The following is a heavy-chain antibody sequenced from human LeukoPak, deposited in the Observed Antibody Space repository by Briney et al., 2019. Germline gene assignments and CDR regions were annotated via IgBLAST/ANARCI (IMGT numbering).Heavy chain of an antibody. Sequence: GGSLRLSCAASGFTFSGSAMHWVRQASGKGLEWVGRIRSKANSYATAYAASVKGRFTISRDDSKNTAYLQMNSLKTEDTAVYYCTRHQYSSGWYDYWGQGTLVTVSS. J-gene: IGHJ4*02. CDR3: TRHQYSSGWYDY. CDR1: GFTFSGSA. V-gene: IGHV3-73*01. CDR2: IRSKANSYAT. D-gene: IGHD6-19*01.